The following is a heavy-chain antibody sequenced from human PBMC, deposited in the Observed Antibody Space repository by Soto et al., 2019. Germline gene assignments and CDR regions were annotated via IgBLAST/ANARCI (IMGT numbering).Heavy chain of an antibody. CDR3: ARPREEYSGSDYHY. D-gene: IGHD5-12*01. CDR1: GGSLSSSSYY. V-gene: IGHV4-39*01. Sequence: SETLSLTCTVSGGSLSSSSYYWGWIRQPPGKGLEWIGSIYYSGSTYYNPSLKSRVTISVDTSKNQFSLKLSSVTAADTAVYYCARPREEYSGSDYHYWGQGTLVTVSS. CDR2: IYYSGST. J-gene: IGHJ4*02.